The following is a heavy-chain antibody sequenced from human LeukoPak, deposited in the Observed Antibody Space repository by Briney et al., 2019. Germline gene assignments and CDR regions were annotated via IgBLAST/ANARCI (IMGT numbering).Heavy chain of an antibody. CDR2: ISHGGSSE. CDR3: ARDYERATNRSDY. D-gene: IGHD3-16*01. J-gene: IGHJ4*02. Sequence: GGSLRLSCAVSGFTFSNYAIHWVRQAPGKGLEWVAVISHGGSSEFYAASVKGRFTISRDNSRNTLYLQMNSLRTEDTALYKCARDYERATNRSDYWGQGTLLTVSS. V-gene: IGHV3-30*04. CDR1: GFTFSNYA.